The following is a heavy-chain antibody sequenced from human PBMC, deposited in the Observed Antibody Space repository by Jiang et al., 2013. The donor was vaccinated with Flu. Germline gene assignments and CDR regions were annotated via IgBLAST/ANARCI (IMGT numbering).Heavy chain of an antibody. D-gene: IGHD5-18*01. Sequence: VQLVESGGGVVQPGRSLRLSCAASGFTFSSYAMHWVRQAPGKGLEWVAVISYDGSNKYYADSVKGRFTISRDNSKNTLYLQMNSLRAEDTAVYYCAREMDTATEKYYYYGMDV. V-gene: IGHV3-30*04. CDR3: AREMDTATEKYYYYGMDV. CDR2: ISYDGSNK. CDR1: GFTFSSYA. J-gene: IGHJ6*01.